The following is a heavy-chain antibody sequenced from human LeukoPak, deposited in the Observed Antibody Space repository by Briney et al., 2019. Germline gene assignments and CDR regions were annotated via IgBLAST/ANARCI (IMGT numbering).Heavy chain of an antibody. CDR2: IVVGSGNT. J-gene: IGHJ6*02. V-gene: IGHV1-58*01. Sequence: GASVKVSCKASGFTFTSSAVQWVRQARGQRLEWIGWIVVGSGNTNYVQKFQERVTITRDMSTSTAYMELSSLRSEDTAVYYCAAVLTPYDYYYGMDVWGQGTTVTVSS. D-gene: IGHD2-15*01. CDR3: AAVLTPYDYYYGMDV. CDR1: GFTFTSSA.